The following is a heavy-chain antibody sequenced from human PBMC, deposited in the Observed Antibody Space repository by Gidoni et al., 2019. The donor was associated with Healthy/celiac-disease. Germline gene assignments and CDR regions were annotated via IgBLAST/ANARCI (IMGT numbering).Heavy chain of an antibody. CDR3: ALGGYCSGGSCYYRGWFDP. Sequence: QVQLQESGPGLVKPSDTLSLTCTVSGGSISSYYWSWIRQPPGKGLEWIGYIYYSGSTNYNPSLKSRVTISVDTSKNQFSLKLSSVTAADTAVYYCALGGYCSGGSCYYRGWFDPWGQGTLVTVSS. D-gene: IGHD2-15*01. J-gene: IGHJ5*02. V-gene: IGHV4-59*01. CDR2: IYYSGST. CDR1: GGSISSYY.